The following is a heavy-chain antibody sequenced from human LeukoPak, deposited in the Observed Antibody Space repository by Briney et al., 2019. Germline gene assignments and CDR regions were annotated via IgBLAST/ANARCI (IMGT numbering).Heavy chain of an antibody. CDR1: GFTFSSYS. CDR2: ISSSSSYI. V-gene: IGHV3-21*01. D-gene: IGHD2-15*01. Sequence: GGSLRLSCAASGFTFSSYSMNWVRQAPGKGLEWVSSISSSSSYIYYADSVKGRFTISRDNAKNSLYLQMNSLRAEDTAVYYCASQYCSGGSCYSEGNYWGQGTLVTVSS. J-gene: IGHJ4*02. CDR3: ASQYCSGGSCYSEGNY.